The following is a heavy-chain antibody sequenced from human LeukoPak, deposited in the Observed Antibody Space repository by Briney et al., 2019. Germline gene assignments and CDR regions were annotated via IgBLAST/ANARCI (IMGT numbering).Heavy chain of an antibody. J-gene: IGHJ5*02. CDR1: GFSLSNARMG. D-gene: IGHD2-2*01. CDR2: IFSNDEK. CDR3: ARMMEDIVVVPAPNWFDP. V-gene: IGHV2-26*01. Sequence: ESGPTLVNPTETLTLTCTVSGFSLSNARMGVSWIRQPPGKALEWFAHIFSNDEKSYSTSLKSRLTISKDTSKSQVVLTMTNMDPVDTATYYCARMMEDIVVVPAPNWFDPWGQGTLVTVSS.